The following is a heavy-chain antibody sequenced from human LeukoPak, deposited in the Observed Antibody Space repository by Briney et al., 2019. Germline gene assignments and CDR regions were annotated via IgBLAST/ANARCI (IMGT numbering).Heavy chain of an antibody. J-gene: IGHJ4*02. CDR1: GFTFSSYG. D-gene: IGHD6-19*01. V-gene: IGHV3-64D*09. CDR2: ITSNGGST. CDR3: VTRYSSGWYDY. Sequence: PGGSLRLSCVVSGFTFSSYGMYWVRQAPGKGLEYVSAITSNGGSTYYADSVKGRFTISRDNSKNTLYLQMSTLRAEDTAVYYCVTRYSSGWYDYWGQGTLVTVSS.